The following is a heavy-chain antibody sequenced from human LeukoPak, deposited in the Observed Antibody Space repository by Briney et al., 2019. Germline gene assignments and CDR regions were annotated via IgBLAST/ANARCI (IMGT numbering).Heavy chain of an antibody. J-gene: IGHJ3*02. CDR1: GDSISSTIHY. D-gene: IGHD3-3*02. CDR3: GRYGILVLSETNAFDI. Sequence: PSETLSLTCTVSGDSISSTIHYWGWIRQPPGKGLEWIGSIYYSGSTYYNPSLKRRVPISLDRSKDQVSLELRSVTAADTAIYYCGRYGILVLSETNAFDIWGQGTMVTVSS. CDR2: IYYSGST. V-gene: IGHV4-39*07.